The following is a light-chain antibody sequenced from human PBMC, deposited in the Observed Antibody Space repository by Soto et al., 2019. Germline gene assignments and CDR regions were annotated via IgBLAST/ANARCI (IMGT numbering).Light chain of an antibody. Sequence: QSALTQPPSVSGAPGQTVTISCAGSSSNIGPGFDVHWYQQVSGAAPKLLIYGNSNRPSGVPDRFSGSRSGASASLAITGLQPEDGADYYCQSYDSSLRGSVFGPGTKVTVL. CDR3: QSYDSSLRGSV. CDR2: GNS. V-gene: IGLV1-40*01. J-gene: IGLJ1*01. CDR1: SSNIGPGFD.